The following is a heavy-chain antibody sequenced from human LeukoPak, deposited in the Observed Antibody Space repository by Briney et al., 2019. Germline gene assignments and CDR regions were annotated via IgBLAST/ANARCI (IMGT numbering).Heavy chain of an antibody. D-gene: IGHD3-22*01. CDR3: ARDSSSGYYTFDY. J-gene: IGHJ4*02. CDR2: FYYSGGT. Sequence: PSETLSLTCTVPGGSISSYYWCWIRQPLGKGLEWIAYFYYSGGTNYNPSFKSRVNISVDTSKNQFSLMLRSVTALDTALYYCARDSSSGYYTFDYWGQGTQVTVSS. V-gene: IGHV4-59*01. CDR1: GGSISSYY.